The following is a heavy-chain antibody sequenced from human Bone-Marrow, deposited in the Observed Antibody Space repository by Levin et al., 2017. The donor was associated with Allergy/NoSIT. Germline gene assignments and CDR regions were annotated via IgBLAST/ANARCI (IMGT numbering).Heavy chain of an antibody. J-gene: IGHJ4*02. Sequence: ESLKISCTVSGGSISGYYWTWIRQPPGEGLEWIGYIYSAGDTIYNPSLKSRVTISLDTSKNQVSLRLNSVTAADTAVYYCARQGTGYSSSDYWGQGTLVTVSS. CDR1: GGSISGYY. CDR2: IYSAGDT. CDR3: ARQGTGYSSSDY. V-gene: IGHV4-59*01. D-gene: IGHD6-19*01.